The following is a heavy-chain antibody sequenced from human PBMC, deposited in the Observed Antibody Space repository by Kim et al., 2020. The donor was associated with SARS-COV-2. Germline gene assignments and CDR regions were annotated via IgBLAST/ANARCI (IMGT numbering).Heavy chain of an antibody. CDR3: ASSGGDSVDWFDP. V-gene: IGHV3-33*01. CDR2: IWYDGSNK. D-gene: IGHD3-10*01. Sequence: GGSLRLSCAASGFTFSSDGMHWVRQAPGKGLEWVAIIWYDGSNKYNADSEKGQFTISRDNSKSTLYLQMNIRRAEDTAVFYCASSGGDSVDWFDPWGQGTL. J-gene: IGHJ5*02. CDR1: GFTFSSDG.